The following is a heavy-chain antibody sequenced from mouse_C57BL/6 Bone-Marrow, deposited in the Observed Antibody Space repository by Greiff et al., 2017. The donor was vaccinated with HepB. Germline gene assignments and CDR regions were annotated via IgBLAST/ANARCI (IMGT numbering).Heavy chain of an antibody. CDR3: TTVITTVVPYYFDY. Sequence: EVKLMESGAELVRPGASVKLSCTASGFNIKDDYMHWVKQRPEQGLEWIGWIDPENGDTEYASKFQGKATITADTSSNTAYLQLSSLTSEDTAVYYCTTVITTVVPYYFDYWGQGTTLTVSS. V-gene: IGHV14-4*01. CDR1: GFNIKDDY. D-gene: IGHD1-1*01. CDR2: IDPENGDT. J-gene: IGHJ2*01.